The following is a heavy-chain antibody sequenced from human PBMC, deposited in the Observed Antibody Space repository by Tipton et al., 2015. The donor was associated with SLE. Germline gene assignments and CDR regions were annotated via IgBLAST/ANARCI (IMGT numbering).Heavy chain of an antibody. Sequence: TLSLTCTVAGGSISSGSYYWSWIRQPAGKGLEGIGYIYYSGNTYYNPSLGSRLTITVDTSKDQFSFRLTSVTAADKAVYYCARATDWNLTPDVWGKGTTVTVSS. V-gene: IGHV4-31*03. J-gene: IGHJ6*04. CDR2: IYYSGNT. CDR1: GGSISSGSYY. D-gene: IGHD1-7*01. CDR3: ARATDWNLTPDV.